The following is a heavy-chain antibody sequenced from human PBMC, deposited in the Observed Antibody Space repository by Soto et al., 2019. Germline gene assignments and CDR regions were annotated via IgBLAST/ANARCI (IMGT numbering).Heavy chain of an antibody. CDR2: INPSGGST. CDR3: ARDKSGDCSSTSCYTKGGMDV. V-gene: IGHV1-46*01. CDR1: GYTFTSYY. J-gene: IGHJ6*02. D-gene: IGHD2-2*02. Sequence: ASVNVSCKSSGYTFTSYYIHWVRQAPGQGLECMGIINPSGGSTSYAQKFQGRVTMTRDTSTSTVYMELSSLRSEDTAVYYCARDKSGDCSSTSCYTKGGMDVWGQGTTVTVSS.